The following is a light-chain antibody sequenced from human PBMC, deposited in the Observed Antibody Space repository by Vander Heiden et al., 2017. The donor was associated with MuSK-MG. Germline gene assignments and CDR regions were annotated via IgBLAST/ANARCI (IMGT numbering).Light chain of an antibody. Sequence: DIQMTQSPSSLSASVGDRVTITCRASRSISTYLNWYQQTPGRAPKVLIYAESSLQSGVPSRFSGSGSGTAFTLTISSLQPEDSATYYCQQSYTTPYTFGQGTKLEIK. CDR3: QQSYTTPYT. CDR1: RSISTY. CDR2: AES. J-gene: IGKJ2*01. V-gene: IGKV1-39*01.